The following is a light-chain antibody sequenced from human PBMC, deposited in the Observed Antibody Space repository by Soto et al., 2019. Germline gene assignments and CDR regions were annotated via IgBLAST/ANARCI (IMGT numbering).Light chain of an antibody. J-gene: IGLJ1*01. V-gene: IGLV3-21*04. CDR2: YDS. CDR3: QVWDSSSDRGV. CDR1: NIGSKR. Sequence: SYELTQPPSVSVAPGKTARITCGGNNIGSKRVHWYQQKPGQAPVLVIYYDSDRPSGIPERFSGSNSGNTATLTISRVEAGDEADYCCQVWDSSSDRGVFGTGTKLTVL.